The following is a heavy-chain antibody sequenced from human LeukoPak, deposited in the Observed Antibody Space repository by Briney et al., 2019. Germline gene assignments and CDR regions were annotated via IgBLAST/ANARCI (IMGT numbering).Heavy chain of an antibody. CDR3: ARLRRVAKFGVVYCFFDY. J-gene: IGHJ4*02. CDR1: GYSFTYSW. CDR2: NYPEDSDT. Sequence: GESLKISCKGSGYSFTYSWIGWVRQMPGKVLEWVGINYPEDSDTTYSPSFLGQVTMSVDRSISSAYLQWSSQKASVTAVYYCARLRRVAKFGVVYCFFDYWGQGTLVTVSS. D-gene: IGHD3-3*01. V-gene: IGHV5-51*01.